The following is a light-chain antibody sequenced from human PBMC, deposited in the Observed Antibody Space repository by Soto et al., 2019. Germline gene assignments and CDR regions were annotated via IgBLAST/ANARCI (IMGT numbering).Light chain of an antibody. CDR2: WAS. Sequence: DIVMTQSPDSLAVSLGERATINCKSSQSVLYSSNNKNYLAWYQQKPGQPPKLLIYWASTRESGVPDRFSGSGSGTDFTLTISSLQAEDVAVYYCQQYYTTPRKFGQGTRWIS. CDR1: QSVLYSSNNKNY. V-gene: IGKV4-1*01. J-gene: IGKJ1*01. CDR3: QQYYTTPRK.